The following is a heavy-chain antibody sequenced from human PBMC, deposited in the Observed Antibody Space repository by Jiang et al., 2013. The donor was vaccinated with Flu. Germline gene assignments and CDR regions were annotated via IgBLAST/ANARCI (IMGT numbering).Heavy chain of an antibody. CDR2: IYPGDSDT. CDR1: GYSFTSYW. J-gene: IGHJ3*02. D-gene: IGHD6-13*01. V-gene: IGHV5-51*01. CDR3: ARGAAASGGDAFDI. Sequence: GAEVKKPGESLKISCKGSGYSFTSYWIGWVRQMPGKGLEWMGIIYPGDSDTRYSPSFQGHVSFSGDKSTGTAYLQWSSLEASDTAMYYCARGAAASGGDAFDIWGQGTMVTVSS.